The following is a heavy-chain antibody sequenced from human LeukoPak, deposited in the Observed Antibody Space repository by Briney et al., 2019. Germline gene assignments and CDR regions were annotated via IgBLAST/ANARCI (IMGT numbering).Heavy chain of an antibody. V-gene: IGHV4-39*07. CDR2: IYYSGST. D-gene: IGHD6-13*01. CDR1: GGSISSSSYY. CDR3: ARAPLGYQVEDYYYYMDV. Sequence: SETLSLTCTVSGGSISSSSYYWGWIRQPPGKGLEWIGTIYYSGSTYYNPSLKSRVTISVDTSKNQFSLKLSSVTAADTAVYYCARAPLGYQVEDYYYYMDVWGKGTTVTISS. J-gene: IGHJ6*03.